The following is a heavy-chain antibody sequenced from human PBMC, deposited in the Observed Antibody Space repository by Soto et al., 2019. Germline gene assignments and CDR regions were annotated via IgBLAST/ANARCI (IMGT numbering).Heavy chain of an antibody. CDR1: GFTFNDAW. J-gene: IGHJ4*03. V-gene: IGHV3-15*01. CDR3: TTIGSGVTTWSY. D-gene: IGHD4-17*01. Sequence: EVQLVESGGGLVKPGGSLRLSCATSGFTFNDAWMSWVRQAPGKGLEWVGRIKSKADGGTIDYAATVKGRFTISRDDSKNILYLQMDSLKTGDTAVYYCTTIGSGVTTWSYWGQGIPVTLSS. CDR2: IKSKADGGTI.